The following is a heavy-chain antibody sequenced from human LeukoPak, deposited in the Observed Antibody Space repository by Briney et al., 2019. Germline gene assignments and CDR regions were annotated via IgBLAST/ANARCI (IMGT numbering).Heavy chain of an antibody. CDR2: ISSSSSTI. CDR1: GFTFSNAW. J-gene: IGHJ6*03. Sequence: GGSLRLSCSAAGFTFSNAWMNWFRQAPGKGLEWVSYISSSSSTIYYADSVKGRFTISRDDAKNSLYLQMNSLRAEDTAVYYCARSCSSTSCYYYYYMDVWGKGTTVTVSS. CDR3: ARSCSSTSCYYYYYMDV. V-gene: IGHV3-48*01. D-gene: IGHD2-2*01.